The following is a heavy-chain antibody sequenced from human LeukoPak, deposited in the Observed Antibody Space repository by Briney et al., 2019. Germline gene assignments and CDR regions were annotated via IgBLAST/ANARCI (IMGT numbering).Heavy chain of an antibody. CDR1: GFTFSDYF. CDR2: ISSSGSTI. V-gene: IGHV3-11*01. D-gene: IGHD3-10*01. J-gene: IGHJ2*01. Sequence: PGGSLRLSCAAPGFTFSDYFMTWIRQAPGKGLEWVSYISSSGSTIYYADSVKGRFTISRDNAKNSLYLQMNSLRAEDTAVYYCARELRVGTAFDLWGRGTLVTVSS. CDR3: ARELRVGTAFDL.